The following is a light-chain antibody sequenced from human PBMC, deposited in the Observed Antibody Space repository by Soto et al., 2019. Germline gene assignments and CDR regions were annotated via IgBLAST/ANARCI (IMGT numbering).Light chain of an antibody. CDR3: QQYTQSLWT. Sequence: EIVLTQSPATLSVSPGERAKLSCGASQSVSSNLAWYQHKPGQAPRLLIYGVSNRATGIPDRFSGSGSGTDFTLTINGLEPEDFAVYYCQQYTQSLWTFGQGTKVDIK. CDR2: GVS. CDR1: QSVSSN. V-gene: IGKV3-20*01. J-gene: IGKJ1*01.